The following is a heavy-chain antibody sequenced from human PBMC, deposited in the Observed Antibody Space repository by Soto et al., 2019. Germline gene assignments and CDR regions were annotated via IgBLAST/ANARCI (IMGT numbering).Heavy chain of an antibody. Sequence: VQLVQSGAEVKTPGASVKVSCKASGYTFTSYGISWVRQAPGQGLEWMGWISAYNGNTNYAQKLQGRGTMTTDTSTSTDYMELRSLGSDDTAVYYCARIPVGGWLPNCGDYFDYGGQGTLVTVSS. CDR2: ISAYNGNT. CDR3: ARIPVGGWLPNCGDYFDY. V-gene: IGHV1-18*04. J-gene: IGHJ4*02. D-gene: IGHD5-12*01. CDR1: GYTFTSYG.